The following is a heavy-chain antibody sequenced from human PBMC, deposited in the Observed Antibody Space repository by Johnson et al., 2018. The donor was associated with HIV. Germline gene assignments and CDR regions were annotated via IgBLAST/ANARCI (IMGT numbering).Heavy chain of an antibody. D-gene: IGHD2-21*01. V-gene: IGHV3-11*04. CDR2: ISSSGSTI. CDR1: GFTFSDYY. Sequence: VQLVESGGGLIQPGGSLRLSCVASGFTFSDYYMSWIRQAPGKGLEWVSYISSSGSTIFYADSVKGRFTISSDNSKNTLYLQMNNLRPADTAVYYSTRAVHVVVGSSCRWASDIWGQGTMVTVYS. J-gene: IGHJ3*02. CDR3: TRAVHVVVGSSCRWASDI.